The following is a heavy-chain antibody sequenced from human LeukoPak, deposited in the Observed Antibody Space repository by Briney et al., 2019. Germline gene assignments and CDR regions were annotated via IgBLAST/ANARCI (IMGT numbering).Heavy chain of an antibody. V-gene: IGHV3-23*01. D-gene: IGHD3-3*01. CDR3: AKDRGVTIFGVLIEVFDI. CDR2: ISDSGGST. J-gene: IGHJ3*02. CDR1: GFTVSSNY. Sequence: GGSLRLSCAASGFTVSSNYMSWVRQAPGKGLEWVSAISDSGGSTYYADSVKGRFTISRDNSKNALYLQMNSLRAEDTAVYYCAKDRGVTIFGVLIEVFDIWGQGTMVTVSS.